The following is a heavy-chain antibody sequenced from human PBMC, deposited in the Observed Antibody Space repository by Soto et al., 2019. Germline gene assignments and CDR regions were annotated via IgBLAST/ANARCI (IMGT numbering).Heavy chain of an antibody. CDR1: GYTFTGHY. J-gene: IGHJ6*02. CDR3: ARIDCSSTNCHLFDYYYYYGMDV. V-gene: IGHV1-2*02. Sequence: ASVKVSCKASGYTFTGHYMHWLRQSPGQGLEWMGWINPNSGGTNYAQKFQGRVTMTRDTSISTAYMELSRLRSDDTAVYYCARIDCSSTNCHLFDYYYYYGMDVWGQGTTVTVSS. CDR2: INPNSGGT. D-gene: IGHD2-2*01.